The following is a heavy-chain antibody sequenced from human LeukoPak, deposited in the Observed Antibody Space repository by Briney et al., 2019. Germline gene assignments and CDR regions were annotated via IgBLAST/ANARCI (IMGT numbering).Heavy chain of an antibody. D-gene: IGHD6-13*01. V-gene: IGHV3-23*01. J-gene: IGHJ4*02. CDR3: AKDSDYSCSWQSF. Sequence: PGGSLRLSCAASGFTFSAYAMTWVRQAPGKGLEWVSVISGNGGSTYYADSVKGRFTISRDNSKTTLFLQMNSLRAEATALYYCAKDSDYSCSWQSFWGQGTLVTGSS. CDR2: ISGNGGST. CDR1: GFTFSAYA.